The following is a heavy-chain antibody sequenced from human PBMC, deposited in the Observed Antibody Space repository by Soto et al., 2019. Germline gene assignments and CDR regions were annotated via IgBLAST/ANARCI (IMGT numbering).Heavy chain of an antibody. CDR2: IYADGRT. CDR3: ARCGGWYGQCYFDC. V-gene: IGHV3-53*02. Sequence: DVQLVETGGGLIQPGRSLRLSCAASGFIVSSSYMTWVRQAPGKGLEWVSVIYADGRTYYADSVKGRFTISRDTSKTTLYLQMNSLSAVDTAVYDCARCGGWYGQCYFDCWGQGTLVTVSS. J-gene: IGHJ4*02. CDR1: GFIVSSSY. D-gene: IGHD6-19*01.